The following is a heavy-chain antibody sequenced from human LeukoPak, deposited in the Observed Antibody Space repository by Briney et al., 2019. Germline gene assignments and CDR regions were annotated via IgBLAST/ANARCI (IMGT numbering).Heavy chain of an antibody. J-gene: IGHJ4*02. CDR2: MNPNSGNT. D-gene: IGHD3-22*01. V-gene: IGHV1-8*01. Sequence: ASVKVSCKASGYTFTSYDINWVRQATGQGLEWMGWMNPNSGNTGYAQKFQGRVTMTRNTSISTAYMELSSLRSEDTAVYYCARFYYGSSGYYSNFDYWGQGTLVTVSS. CDR1: GYTFTSYD. CDR3: ARFYYGSSGYYSNFDY.